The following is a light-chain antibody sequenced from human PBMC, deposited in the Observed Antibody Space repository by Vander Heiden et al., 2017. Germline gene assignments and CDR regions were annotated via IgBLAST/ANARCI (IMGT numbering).Light chain of an antibody. CDR2: AAS. CDR3: QQNDSSPCT. CDR1: RRVSTY. J-gene: IGKJ2*02. Sequence: DTQMTHSPTLPSACLCDRVTITSSASRRVSTYLDWYQQKPGKAPKLLIYAASSLQSGVPSRFSGSGSGTDLTLTISSLQPEDFAAYYCQQNDSSPCTFGQGTKVEIK. V-gene: IGKV1-39*01.